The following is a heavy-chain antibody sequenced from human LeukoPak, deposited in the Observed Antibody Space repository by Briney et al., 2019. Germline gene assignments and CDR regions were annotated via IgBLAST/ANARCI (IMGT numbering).Heavy chain of an antibody. V-gene: IGHV3-7*01. CDR2: IKEDGSEK. CDR3: AREVHAAVTDFDY. Sequence: GGSLRLSCAASGFTFSRHWMSWVRQAPGKGLEWVANIKEDGSEKYYVDSMRGRFTISRDNARNSLYLQMNSLRAEDTAVYYCAREVHAAVTDFDYWGQGTLVTVSS. J-gene: IGHJ4*02. CDR1: GFTFSRHW. D-gene: IGHD6-13*01.